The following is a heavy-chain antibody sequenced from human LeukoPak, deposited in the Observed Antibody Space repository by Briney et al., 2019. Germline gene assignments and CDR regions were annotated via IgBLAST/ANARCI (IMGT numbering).Heavy chain of an antibody. CDR2: IYTSGST. Sequence: SETLSLTCTVSGGSISRDYWSWIRQPAGKGLEWIGRIYTSGSTNYNPSLKSGVTMSVDTSKNQFSLKLSSVTAADTAVYYCARNWYGSSWSEQIYYFDYWGQGTLVTVSS. D-gene: IGHD6-13*01. CDR3: ARNWYGSSWSEQIYYFDY. CDR1: GGSISRDY. J-gene: IGHJ4*02. V-gene: IGHV4-4*07.